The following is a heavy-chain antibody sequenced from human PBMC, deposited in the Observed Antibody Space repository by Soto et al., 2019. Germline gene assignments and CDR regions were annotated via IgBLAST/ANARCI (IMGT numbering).Heavy chain of an antibody. CDR3: AKKVNSGPGSQYFDY. Sequence: VGSLRLSCAASGFTFGSYSMSWVRQAPGKGLEWVSGFRTSGDGGTTYYADSVKGRFTISRDNSKNMLFLQMNSLRAEDTAIYYCAKKVNSGPGSQYFDYWGQGTLVTVSS. J-gene: IGHJ4*02. CDR2: FRTSGDGGTT. D-gene: IGHD3-10*01. V-gene: IGHV3-23*01. CDR1: GFTFGSYS.